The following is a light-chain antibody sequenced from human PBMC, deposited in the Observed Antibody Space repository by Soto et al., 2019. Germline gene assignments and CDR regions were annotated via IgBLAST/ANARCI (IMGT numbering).Light chain of an antibody. CDR1: SSDVGGYNY. J-gene: IGLJ2*01. Sequence: QSALTQPASVSGSPGQSITISCTGTSSDVGGYNYVSLYQQHPGKAPKFLIYDVSNRPSGVSNRFSGSKSGNTASLTSSGLQPEDEADYYCSSYTSSTTYVVFGGGTKLTVL. CDR3: SSYTSSTTYVV. CDR2: DVS. V-gene: IGLV2-14*01.